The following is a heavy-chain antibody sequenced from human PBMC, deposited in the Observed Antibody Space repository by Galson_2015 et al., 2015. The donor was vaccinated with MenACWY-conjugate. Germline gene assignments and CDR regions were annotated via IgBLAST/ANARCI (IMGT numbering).Heavy chain of an antibody. J-gene: IGHJ6*02. Sequence: SLRLSCAVSGFTVSSRYMTWVRQAPGKGLEWVSVIYSDGSTYNADSVKGRFTISRDNSKNTVFLQMTSLRAEDTAMYYCARDSRATTVWGLNKRKTIDYYYGMDFWGQGTTVIVSS. CDR3: ARDSRATTVWGLNKRKTIDYYYGMDF. CDR1: GFTVSSRY. V-gene: IGHV3-53*01. CDR2: IYSDGST. D-gene: IGHD3-10*01.